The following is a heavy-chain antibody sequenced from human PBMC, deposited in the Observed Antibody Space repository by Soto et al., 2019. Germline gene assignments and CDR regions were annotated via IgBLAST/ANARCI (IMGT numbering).Heavy chain of an antibody. V-gene: IGHV1-24*01. CDR3: TTIHFD. Sequence: ASVKVSCKVSGNTLSKVAIHWVRQAPGKGLEWVGGFDPEAGRTFSTQNLQDRVTMTEDTSTDTAYMALNSLRSEDTAIYYCTTIHFDWGPGTLVTVSS. J-gene: IGHJ4*02. CDR1: GNTLSKVA. CDR2: FDPEAGRT.